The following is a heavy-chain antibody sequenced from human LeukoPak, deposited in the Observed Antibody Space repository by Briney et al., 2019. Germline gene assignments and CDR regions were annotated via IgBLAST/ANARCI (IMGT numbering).Heavy chain of an antibody. CDR3: ARDCVRTGGYLDY. D-gene: IGHD7-27*01. V-gene: IGHV3-66*01. J-gene: IGHJ4*02. CDR1: GITVSSNY. CDR2: LYSGGST. Sequence: GGSLRLSCAASGITVSSNYMSWVRQAPGKGLEWVSVLYSGGSTYYADSVKDRFIISRDNSKNTLYLQMNSLRAEDTAVYYCARDCVRTGGYLDYWGQGTLVTVSS.